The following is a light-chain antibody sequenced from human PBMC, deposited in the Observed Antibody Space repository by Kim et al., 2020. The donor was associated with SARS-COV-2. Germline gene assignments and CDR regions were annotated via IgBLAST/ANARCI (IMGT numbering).Light chain of an antibody. CDR3: NSRDSNDNVV. CDR2: GKN. CDR1: SLRSYY. J-gene: IGLJ2*01. V-gene: IGLV3-19*01. Sequence: VAVGQTVRITCEGDSLRSYYATWYQKKPGQAPILVIYGKNNRPSVIPDRCAGSSAGNTASLTITGTQAGDDADYYCNSRDSNDNVVFGGGTQLTVL.